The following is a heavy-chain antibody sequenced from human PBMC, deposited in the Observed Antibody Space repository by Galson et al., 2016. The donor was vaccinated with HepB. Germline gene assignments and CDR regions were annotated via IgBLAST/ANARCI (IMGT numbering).Heavy chain of an antibody. Sequence: SLRLSCAASGFTFDDYAMHWVRHSPGKGLEWVAGINWNSGTVFYADSVKGRFTISRDNNRNSIYLQMDNLSVEDTAFYFCARDPYQWLSKYYFDIWGQGTMVTVSS. CDR2: INWNSGTV. CDR1: GFTFDDYA. V-gene: IGHV3-9*01. CDR3: ARDPYQWLSKYYFDI. J-gene: IGHJ3*02. D-gene: IGHD6-19*01.